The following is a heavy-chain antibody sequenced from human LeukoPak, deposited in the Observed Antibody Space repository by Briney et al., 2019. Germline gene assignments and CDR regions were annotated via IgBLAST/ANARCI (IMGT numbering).Heavy chain of an antibody. J-gene: IGHJ4*02. Sequence: SESLSLTCTVSGGSISSYYWNWIRQPPGKGLEWIGYIYYSGSTMYNTSLKSRVTISVDTSKIQFSLRLSSVTAADTAVYYCARARSESSWAAHFDYWGQGTLVTVSS. CDR1: GGSISSYY. CDR3: ARARSESSWAAHFDY. D-gene: IGHD6-13*01. CDR2: IYYSGST. V-gene: IGHV4-59*01.